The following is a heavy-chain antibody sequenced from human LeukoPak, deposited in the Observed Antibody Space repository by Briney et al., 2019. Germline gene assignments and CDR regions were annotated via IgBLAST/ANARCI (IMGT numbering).Heavy chain of an antibody. D-gene: IGHD2-15*01. CDR1: GYSISSGYY. CDR2: INHSGST. Sequence: SETLSLTCTVSGYSISSGYYWSWIRQPPGKGLEWIGEINHSGSTNYNPSLKSRVTISVDTSKNQFSLKLNSVTAADTAVYYCASFYCSGGSCYQYFSYYYMDVWGKGTTVTISS. V-gene: IGHV4-38-2*02. CDR3: ASFYCSGGSCYQYFSYYYMDV. J-gene: IGHJ6*03.